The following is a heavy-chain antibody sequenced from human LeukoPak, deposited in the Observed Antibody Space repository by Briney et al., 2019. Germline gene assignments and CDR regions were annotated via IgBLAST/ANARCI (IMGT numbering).Heavy chain of an antibody. J-gene: IGHJ5*02. CDR2: ISGSGGST. V-gene: IGHV3-23*01. D-gene: IGHD6-13*01. CDR3: AASSWPYNWFDP. CDR1: GFTGSSNY. Sequence: GGYLRLSCATSGFTGSSNYMSWVRQAPGKGLEWVSAISGSGGSTYYADYVKGRFTISRDNSKNTLYLQMNSLRAEDTAVYYCAASSWPYNWFDPWGQGTLVTVSS.